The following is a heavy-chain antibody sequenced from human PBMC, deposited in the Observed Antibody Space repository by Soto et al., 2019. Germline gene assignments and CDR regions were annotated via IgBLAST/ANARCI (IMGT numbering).Heavy chain of an antibody. Sequence: GGXLRLSCAASGFTFSSYAMSWVRQXXGKGLEWVSAISGSGGSTYYADSVXGXFTISRXNSKNTLYLQMNSLRAEDTAVYYXAKDEITVVAGTFDYWGQGTLVTVSS. CDR3: AKDEITVVAGTFDY. CDR2: ISGSGGST. D-gene: IGHD6-19*01. V-gene: IGHV3-23*01. J-gene: IGHJ4*02. CDR1: GFTFSSYA.